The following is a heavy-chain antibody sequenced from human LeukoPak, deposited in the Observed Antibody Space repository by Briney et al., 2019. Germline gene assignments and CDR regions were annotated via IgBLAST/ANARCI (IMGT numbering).Heavy chain of an antibody. Sequence: PVGSLRLSCAASGFTFSSYSMNWVRQAPGKGLDWVSYISSSSSTIYYADSVKGRFTISRDNAKNSLYLQMNILRAEDTAVYYCARDFSDYGATRCDYCGQGTLVTVSS. CDR1: GFTFSSYS. J-gene: IGHJ4*02. CDR2: ISSSSSTI. D-gene: IGHD4/OR15-4a*01. CDR3: ARDFSDYGATRCDY. V-gene: IGHV3-48*01.